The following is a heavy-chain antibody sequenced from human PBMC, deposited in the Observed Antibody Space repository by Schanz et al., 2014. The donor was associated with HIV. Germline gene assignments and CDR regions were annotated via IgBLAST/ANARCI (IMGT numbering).Heavy chain of an antibody. CDR1: GGSFSTYY. Sequence: QVQLQQWGAGLLKPSETLSLTCAVYGGSFSTYYWSWIRQPPGKGLEWIGEINYSGRTDYNPSLKSRVTISVATSKKHFSLKLSSVTAADTAVYYCARGPHSDYVWGPRFFDYWGQGTLVTVSS. CDR3: ARGPHSDYVWGPRFFDY. D-gene: IGHD3-16*01. CDR2: INYSGRT. V-gene: IGHV4-34*01. J-gene: IGHJ4*02.